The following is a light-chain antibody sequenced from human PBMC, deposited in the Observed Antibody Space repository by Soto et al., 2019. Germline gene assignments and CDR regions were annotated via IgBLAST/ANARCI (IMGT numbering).Light chain of an antibody. CDR3: GSWDNSQTAGV. CDR1: SSNIGENY. J-gene: IGLJ2*01. CDR2: DNN. V-gene: IGLV1-51*01. Sequence: QSVLTQPPSVSAAPGQKVTISCSGSSSNIGENYVSWYQQFPGTAPKLLIYDNNKRPSGIPDRFSGSKSGTSATLGITGLQTGDEADYHCGSWDNSQTAGVFGGGTKLTVL.